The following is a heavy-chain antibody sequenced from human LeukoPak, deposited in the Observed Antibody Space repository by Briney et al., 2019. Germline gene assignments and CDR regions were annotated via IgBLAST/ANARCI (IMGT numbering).Heavy chain of an antibody. CDR2: MSGLGGST. CDR3: ARGLPYYYDSSGYLNY. CDR1: GFTFSNYA. Sequence: PGGSLRLSCAASGFTFSNYAMSWVRQAPGEGLEWVSGMSGLGGSTFYADSVKGRFTISRDNSKNTLYLQMNSLTAEDTAVYYCARGLPYYYDSSGYLNYWGQGTLVTVSS. D-gene: IGHD3-22*01. J-gene: IGHJ4*02. V-gene: IGHV3-23*01.